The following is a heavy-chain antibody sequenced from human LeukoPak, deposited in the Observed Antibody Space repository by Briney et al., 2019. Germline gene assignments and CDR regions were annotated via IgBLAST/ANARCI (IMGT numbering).Heavy chain of an antibody. V-gene: IGHV3-15*01. CDR1: GFTFSNAW. CDR2: IKSKTDGGTT. CDR3: TTDRYYDSSGYYYFRDDFDY. Sequence: GGSLRLSCAASGFTFSNAWMSWVRQAPGKGLEWVGRIKSKTDGGTTDYAAPVKGRFTISRDDSKNTLYLQMNSLKTEDTAVYYCTTDRYYDSSGYYYFRDDFDYWGQGTLVTVSS. J-gene: IGHJ4*02. D-gene: IGHD3-22*01.